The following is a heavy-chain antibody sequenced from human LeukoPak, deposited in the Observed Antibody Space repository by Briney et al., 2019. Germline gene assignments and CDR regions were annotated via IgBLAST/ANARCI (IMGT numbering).Heavy chain of an antibody. V-gene: IGHV3-23*01. CDR3: ARDLLATSYYGMDV. CDR2: ISDSGGST. Sequence: PGGSLRLSCAASGFTFSNYAMSWVRQAPGKGLDWVSGISDSGGSTNYADSVKGRFTISRDTSKNSLFLQMNSLRAEDTAVYYCARDLLATSYYGMDVWGQGTTVTVSS. D-gene: IGHD5-24*01. J-gene: IGHJ6*02. CDR1: GFTFSNYA.